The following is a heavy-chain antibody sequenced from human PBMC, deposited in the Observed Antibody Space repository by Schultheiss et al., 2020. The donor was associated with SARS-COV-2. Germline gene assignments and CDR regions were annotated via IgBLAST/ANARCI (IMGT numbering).Heavy chain of an antibody. V-gene: IGHV3-23*01. Sequence: SCAASGFTFSSYAMSWVRQAPGKGLEWVSAISGSGGSTYYADSVKGRFTISRDNSKNTLYLQMNSLRAEDTAVYYCAKGRLEWLWRNWFDPWGQGTLVTVSS. D-gene: IGHD3-3*01. CDR3: AKGRLEWLWRNWFDP. CDR2: ISGSGGST. J-gene: IGHJ5*02. CDR1: GFTFSSYA.